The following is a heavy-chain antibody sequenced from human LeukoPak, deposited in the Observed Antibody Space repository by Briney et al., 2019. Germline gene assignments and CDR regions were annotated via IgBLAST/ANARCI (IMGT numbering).Heavy chain of an antibody. D-gene: IGHD5-24*01. CDR3: AKNHTDGYLDY. Sequence: PGRSLRLSCAASGFTFSSYGMHWVRQAPGKGLEWVAVIWYDGSNKYYADSVKGRFTISRDNSKNTLYLQMNSLRAEDTAIYYCAKNHTDGYLDYWGQGTLVTVSS. CDR1: GFTFSSYG. V-gene: IGHV3-33*06. J-gene: IGHJ4*02. CDR2: IWYDGSNK.